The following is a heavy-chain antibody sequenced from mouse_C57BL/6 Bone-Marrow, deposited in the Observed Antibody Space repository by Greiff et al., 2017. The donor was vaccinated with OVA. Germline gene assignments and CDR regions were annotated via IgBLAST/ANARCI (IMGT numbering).Heavy chain of an antibody. CDR2: IHPNSGST. CDR3: ARGRGAPGFAY. CDR1: GYTFTSYW. Sequence: VQLQQSGAELVKPGASVKLSCKASGYTFTSYWMHWVKQRPGQGLEWIGMIHPNSGSTNYNEKFKSKATLTVDKSSSTAYMQLSSLTSEDSAVYCCARGRGAPGFAYWGQGTLVTVSA. J-gene: IGHJ3*01. V-gene: IGHV1-64*01.